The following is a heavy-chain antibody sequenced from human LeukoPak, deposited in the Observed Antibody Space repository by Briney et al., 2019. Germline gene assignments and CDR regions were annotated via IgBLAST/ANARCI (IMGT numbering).Heavy chain of an antibody. CDR2: LSYDGTNK. J-gene: IGHJ4*02. CDR1: GFTFSSYA. CDR3: ARVVGYYDSSGFFDY. D-gene: IGHD3-22*01. V-gene: IGHV3-30*14. Sequence: GGSLRLSCAASGFTFSSYAMHWVRQAPGKGLEWVAALSYDGTNKYYADSVKGRFTISRDNSKNTLYLQMNSLRAEDTAVYYCARVVGYYDSSGFFDYWGQGTLVTVSS.